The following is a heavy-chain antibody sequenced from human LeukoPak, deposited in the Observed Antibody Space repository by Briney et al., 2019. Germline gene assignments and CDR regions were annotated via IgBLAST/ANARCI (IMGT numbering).Heavy chain of an antibody. CDR2: ISYDGSNK. CDR1: GFTFSSYG. D-gene: IGHD6-6*01. CDR3: ARVARTDYYYYYMDV. Sequence: GRSLRLSCAASGFTFSSYGMHWVRQAPGKGLEWVAVISYDGSNKYYADSVKGRFTISRDNSKNTLYLQMNSLRAEDTAVYYCARVARTDYYYYYMDVWGKGTTVTVSS. V-gene: IGHV3-30*03. J-gene: IGHJ6*03.